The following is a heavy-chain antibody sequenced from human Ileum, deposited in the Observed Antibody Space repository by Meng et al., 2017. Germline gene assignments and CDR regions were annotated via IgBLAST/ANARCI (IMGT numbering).Heavy chain of an antibody. D-gene: IGHD3-22*01. Sequence: SVKVSCKASGGTFSSYAIGWVRQAPGQGLEWMGGIIPIFGTANYAQKFQGRVTITADESTSTAYMELSSLRSEDTAVYYCARGGQYYYDSSGQFDPWGQGTLVTVSS. CDR3: ARGGQYYYDSSGQFDP. CDR2: IIPIFGTA. V-gene: IGHV1-69*13. CDR1: GGTFSSYA. J-gene: IGHJ5*02.